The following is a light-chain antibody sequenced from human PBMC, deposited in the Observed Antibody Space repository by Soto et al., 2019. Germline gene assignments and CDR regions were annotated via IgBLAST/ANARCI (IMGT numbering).Light chain of an antibody. CDR2: DAT. V-gene: IGKV3-11*01. CDR3: QHRANWPLT. Sequence: EIVLTQSPATLSVSPGERATLSCGASQSVSSSLAWYRRKPGQAPRLLIYDATNRASGVPARFSGSGSGTDFTLTISSLEPEDFAVYYCQHRANWPLTFGPGTKVDIK. CDR1: QSVSSS. J-gene: IGKJ3*01.